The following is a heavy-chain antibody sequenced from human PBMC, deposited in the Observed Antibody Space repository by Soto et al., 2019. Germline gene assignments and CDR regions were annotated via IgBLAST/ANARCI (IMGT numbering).Heavy chain of an antibody. CDR1: GFTFVSYA. D-gene: IGHD3-16*01. CDR3: AKPGLRVNGLSY. J-gene: IGHJ4*02. CDR2: ISGTGVAT. V-gene: IGHV3-23*01. Sequence: GGSLRLSCAASGFTFVSYAMNWVRQAPGKGLEWVSGISGTGVATYYADSVQGRFSISRDNSKNMLYLQMNSLRPDDTAVYYCAKPGLRVNGLSYWGQGTVVTVSS.